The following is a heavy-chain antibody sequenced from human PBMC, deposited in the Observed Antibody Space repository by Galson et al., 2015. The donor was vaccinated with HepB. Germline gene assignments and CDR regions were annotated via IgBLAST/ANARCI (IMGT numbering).Heavy chain of an antibody. CDR2: ISSDSDHT. Sequence: SLRLSCAASGFSFSSYAMSWVRQAPGQGLEWVSSISSDSDHTYYANFVKGRFTISRDNSKNTLDLHMNSLGVEDTALYYCAKPGPGTGWNGRNYFDPWGQGTLVIVSS. CDR1: GFSFSSYA. V-gene: IGHV3-23*01. CDR3: AKPGPGTGWNGRNYFDP. D-gene: IGHD1-1*01. J-gene: IGHJ5*01.